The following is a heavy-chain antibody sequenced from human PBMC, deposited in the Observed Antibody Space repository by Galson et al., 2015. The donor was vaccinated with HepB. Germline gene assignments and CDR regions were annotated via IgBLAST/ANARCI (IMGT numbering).Heavy chain of an antibody. CDR1: GYTFTSYD. J-gene: IGHJ6*03. V-gene: IGHV1-8*01. CDR2: MNPNSGNT. Sequence: SVKVSCKASGYTFTSYDINWVRQATGQGLEWMGWMNPNSGNTGYAQKFQGRVTMTRNTSISTAYMELSSLRSEDTAVYYCARTGDYYYYMDVWGKGTTVTVSS. CDR3: ARTGDYYYYMDV. D-gene: IGHD1-14*01.